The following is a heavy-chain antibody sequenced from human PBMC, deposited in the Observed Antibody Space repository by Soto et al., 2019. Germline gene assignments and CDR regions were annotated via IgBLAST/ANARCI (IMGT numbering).Heavy chain of an antibody. V-gene: IGHV1-2*04. Sequence: GASVKVSCKASGYTFTGYYLHWVRQAPGQGLEWMGWINPNSGGTNYAQKFQGWVTMTRDTSISTAYMELSRLRSEDTAVYYCARDSYDYIWGSYRFEYGGHGTLVTISS. CDR3: ARDSYDYIWGSYRFEY. J-gene: IGHJ4*01. CDR1: GYTFTGYY. D-gene: IGHD3-16*02. CDR2: INPNSGGT.